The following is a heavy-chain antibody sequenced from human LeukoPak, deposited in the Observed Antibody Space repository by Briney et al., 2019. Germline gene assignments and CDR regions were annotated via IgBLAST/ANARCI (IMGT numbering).Heavy chain of an antibody. CDR2: INHSGST. J-gene: IGHJ4*02. D-gene: IGHD3-16*01. CDR1: GGSFSGYY. V-gene: IGHV4-34*01. Sequence: SETLSLTCAVYGGSFSGYYWSWIRQPPGKGLEWIGEINHSGSTNYNPSLKSRVTISVDTSKNQFSLKLSSATAADTAVYYCASPADYVWGWGQGTLVAVSS. CDR3: ASPADYVWG.